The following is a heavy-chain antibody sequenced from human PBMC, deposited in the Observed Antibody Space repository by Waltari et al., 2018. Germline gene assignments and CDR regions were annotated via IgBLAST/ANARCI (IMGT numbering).Heavy chain of an antibody. CDR1: GYHFTSYG. CDR3: AREWHYYGSGSYSPDAFDI. J-gene: IGHJ3*02. D-gene: IGHD3-10*01. Sequence: QVQLVQSGAEVKKPGASVKVSCKASGYHFTSYGISWVRQAPGQGLEWMGWISAYNGNTNYAQKLQGRVTMTTDTSTSTAYMELRSLRSDDTAVYYCAREWHYYGSGSYSPDAFDIWGQGTMVTVSS. V-gene: IGHV1-18*01. CDR2: ISAYNGNT.